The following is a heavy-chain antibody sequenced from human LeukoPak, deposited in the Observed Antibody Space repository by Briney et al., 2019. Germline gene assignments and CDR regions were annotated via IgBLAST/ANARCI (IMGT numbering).Heavy chain of an antibody. V-gene: IGHV3-33*06. J-gene: IGHJ4*02. CDR2: IWYDGSNK. CDR3: AKGRRIKVDTAHGFDY. CDR1: GFTFSSYG. D-gene: IGHD5-18*01. Sequence: SGGSLRLSCAASGFTFSSYGMHWVRQAPGKGLEWVAVIWYDGSNKYYADSVKGRFTISRDNSKNTRYLQMNSLRAEETDVYYCAKGRRIKVDTAHGFDYWGQGTLVTVSS.